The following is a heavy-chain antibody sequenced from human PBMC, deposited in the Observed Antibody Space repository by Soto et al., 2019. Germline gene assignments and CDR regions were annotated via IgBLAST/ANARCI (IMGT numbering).Heavy chain of an antibody. D-gene: IGHD6-19*01. CDR2: ISAYNGNT. CDR3: ARAAVAGYNWFDP. CDR1: GYTFTSYG. J-gene: IGHJ5*02. V-gene: IGHV1-18*04. Sequence: ASVEVSCKXSGYTFTSYGIGWVRQAPGQGLEWMGWISAYNGNTNYAQKLQGRVTMTTDTSTSTAYMELRSLRSDDTAVYYCARAAVAGYNWFDPWGQGTLVTVSS.